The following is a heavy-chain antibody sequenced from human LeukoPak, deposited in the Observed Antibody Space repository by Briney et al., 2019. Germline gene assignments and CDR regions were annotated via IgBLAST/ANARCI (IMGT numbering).Heavy chain of an antibody. CDR1: GGSFSSSSYF. CDR3: ARRRGGVQLWGD. V-gene: IGHV4-39*01. CDR2: INYSGTT. J-gene: IGHJ4*01. D-gene: IGHD3-10*01. Sequence: PSETLSLTCTVSGGSFSSSSYFCGWIRQSPGMGLEWIATINYSGTTYYNPSLKSLVTTSVETSRNQFSLKLSSGTAADPAGDYCARRRGGVQLWGDWGQGALVTVSS.